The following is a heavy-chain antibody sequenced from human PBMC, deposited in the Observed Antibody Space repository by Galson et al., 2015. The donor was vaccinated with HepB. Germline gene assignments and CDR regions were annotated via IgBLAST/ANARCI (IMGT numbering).Heavy chain of an antibody. CDR3: ARYSSSWYEQYYYYGMDV. D-gene: IGHD6-13*01. CDR1: GYTFTGYY. Sequence: SVKVSCKASGYTFTGYYMHWVRQAPGQGLEWMGWINPNSGGTNYAQKFQGWVTMTRDTSISTAYMELRSLRSDDTAVYYCARYSSSWYEQYYYYGMDVWGQGTTVTVSS. CDR2: INPNSGGT. V-gene: IGHV1-2*04. J-gene: IGHJ6*02.